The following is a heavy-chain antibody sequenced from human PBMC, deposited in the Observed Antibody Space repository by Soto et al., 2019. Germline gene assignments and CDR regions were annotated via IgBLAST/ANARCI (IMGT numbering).Heavy chain of an antibody. CDR2: IFDSGTT. Sequence: QVQLQESGPGLVKPSQTLSLTCTVSGGSITSDYSCWSWIRQPRGEGLEWIGHIFDSGTTYTNPSLRSQVAISLDTSKNHFSLTLRSVTAADTAVYYCARGPSGDKVHYWGQGALVTVSS. CDR1: GGSITSDYSC. V-gene: IGHV4-30-4*01. J-gene: IGHJ4*02. D-gene: IGHD7-27*01. CDR3: ARGPSGDKVHY.